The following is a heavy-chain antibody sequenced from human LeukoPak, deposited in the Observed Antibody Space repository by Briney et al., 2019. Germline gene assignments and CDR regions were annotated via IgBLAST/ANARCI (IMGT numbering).Heavy chain of an antibody. D-gene: IGHD3-10*01. Sequence: SETLSLTCTVSGGSISSGGYYWSWIRQHPGKGLEWIGYIYYSGSTYYNPSLKSRVTISVDTSKNQFSLELSSVTAADTAVYYCARGGSYYGSGSYYGMDVWGQGTTVTVSS. J-gene: IGHJ6*02. V-gene: IGHV4-31*03. CDR1: GGSISSGGYY. CDR3: ARGGSYYGSGSYYGMDV. CDR2: IYYSGST.